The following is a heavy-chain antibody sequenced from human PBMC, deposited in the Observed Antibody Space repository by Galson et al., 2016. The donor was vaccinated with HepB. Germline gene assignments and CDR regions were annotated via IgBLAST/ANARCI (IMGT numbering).Heavy chain of an antibody. CDR1: GFTFSSYG. CDR2: ISYDGSSK. Sequence: SLRLSCAASGFTFSSYGMHWVRQAPGKGLEWVAVISYDGSSKYYTDSVKGRFTISRDNAKNLLYLQMNSLRAEDTAAYYCARGPDYGDWVDFLDCWGQGTLVTVSS. V-gene: IGHV3-30*12. J-gene: IGHJ4*02. CDR3: ARGPDYGDWVDFLDC. D-gene: IGHD4-17*01.